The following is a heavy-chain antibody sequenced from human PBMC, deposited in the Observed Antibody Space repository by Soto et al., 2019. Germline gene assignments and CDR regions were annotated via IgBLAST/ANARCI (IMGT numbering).Heavy chain of an antibody. CDR2: ISTYNGDA. D-gene: IGHD6-6*01. V-gene: IGHV1-18*01. CDR1: GYTFSTSG. CDR3: AREGPRPYYYYGMDV. J-gene: IGHJ6*02. Sequence: QAQLEQSGAEVKKPGASVKVSCKSSGYTFSTSGISWVRQAPGQGLEWMGWISTYNGDANYAQRFQGRVTMTTDTYTSTTFMELRSLTSDDTAVYYCAREGPRPYYYYGMDVWGQGTTVTVSS.